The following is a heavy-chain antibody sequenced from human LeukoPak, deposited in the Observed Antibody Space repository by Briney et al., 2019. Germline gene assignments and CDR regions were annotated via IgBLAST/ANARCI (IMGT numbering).Heavy chain of an antibody. D-gene: IGHD2-15*01. CDR2: IYGGGST. V-gene: IGHV3-66*01. CDR1: GFTVSSNY. J-gene: IGHJ4*02. Sequence: QAGGSLRLSCAASGFTVSSNYMSWVRQAPGKGLEWVSVIYGGGSTYYADPVKGRFTISRDNSKNTLYLQMNSLRAEDTAVYYCARDPTSRGWYYFDYWGQGTLVTVSS. CDR3: ARDPTSRGWYYFDY.